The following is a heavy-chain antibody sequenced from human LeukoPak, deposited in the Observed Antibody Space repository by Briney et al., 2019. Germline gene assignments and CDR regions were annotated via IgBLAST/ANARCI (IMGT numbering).Heavy chain of an antibody. D-gene: IGHD1-1*01. V-gene: IGHV3-30*18. Sequence: GGSLRLSCAASGFTFSSYNIHWVRQAPGKGLEWVAVISHDGRNKYYADSVKGRFTISRDNSKNTVYLQMNSLRAEDTAVYFCAKYAYNWNAPDGFDMWGQGTMVIVSS. CDR3: AKYAYNWNAPDGFDM. CDR1: GFTFSSYN. CDR2: ISHDGRNK. J-gene: IGHJ3*02.